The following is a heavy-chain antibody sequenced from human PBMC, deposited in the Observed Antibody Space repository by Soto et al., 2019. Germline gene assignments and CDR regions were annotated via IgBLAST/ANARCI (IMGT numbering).Heavy chain of an antibody. CDR1: GGTFSSYA. J-gene: IGHJ6*01. Sequence: SVKVSCKASGGTFSSYAISWVRQAPGQGLEWMGGIIPIFGTANYAQKFQGRVTITADKSTSTAYMELSSLRSEDTAVYYCAKRDGRPYYYYYYGMDVWGQGTTVT. CDR2: IIPIFGTA. D-gene: IGHD6-6*01. V-gene: IGHV1-69*06. CDR3: AKRDGRPYYYYYYGMDV.